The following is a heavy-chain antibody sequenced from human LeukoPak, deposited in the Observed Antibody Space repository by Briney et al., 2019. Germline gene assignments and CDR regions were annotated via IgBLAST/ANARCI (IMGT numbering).Heavy chain of an antibody. J-gene: IGHJ6*02. CDR2: IYYSGST. Sequence: SETLSLTCTVSGGSISSYYWSWIRQPPGKGLEWIGYIYYSGSTNYNPSLKSRVTISVDTSKNQFSLKLSSVTAADTAVYYCARWGTVAAAGITTNLYYYYGMDVWGQGTTVTVSS. CDR1: GGSISSYY. D-gene: IGHD6-13*01. CDR3: ARWGTVAAAGITTNLYYYYGMDV. V-gene: IGHV4-59*08.